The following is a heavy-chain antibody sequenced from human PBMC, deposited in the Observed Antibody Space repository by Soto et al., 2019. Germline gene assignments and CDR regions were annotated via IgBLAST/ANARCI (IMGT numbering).Heavy chain of an antibody. CDR2: INAGNGNT. V-gene: IGHV1-3*01. J-gene: IGHJ6*02. Sequence: GASVKVSCKASGYTFTSYAMHWVRQAPGQRLEWMGWINAGNGNTKYSQKFQGRVTITRDTSASTAYMELSSLRSEDTAVYYCASEAVGINRGTYYYYGMDVWGQGTTVTVSS. CDR1: GYTFTSYA. CDR3: ASEAVGINRGTYYYYGMDV. D-gene: IGHD6-19*01.